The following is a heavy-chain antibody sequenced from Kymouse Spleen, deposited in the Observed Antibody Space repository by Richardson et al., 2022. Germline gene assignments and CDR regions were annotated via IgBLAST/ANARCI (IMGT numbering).Heavy chain of an antibody. D-gene: IGHD3-10*01. Sequence: QVQLQQWGAGLLKPSETLSLTCAVYGGSFSGYYWSWIRQPPGKGLEWIGEINHSGSTNYNPSLKSRVTISVDTSKNQFSLKLSSVTAADTAVYYCARRTMVRGVHLDYWGQGTLVTVSS. J-gene: IGHJ4*02. V-gene: IGHV4-34*01. CDR3: ARRTMVRGVHLDY. CDR1: GGSFSGYY. CDR2: INHSGST.